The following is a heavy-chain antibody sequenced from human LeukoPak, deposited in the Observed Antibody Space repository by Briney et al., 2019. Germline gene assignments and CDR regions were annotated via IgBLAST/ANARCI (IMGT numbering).Heavy chain of an antibody. CDR3: AHRRYGDYEDYFDY. Sequence: SGPTLVEPTQTLTLTCTFSGFLLSTSGVGVGWIRQPPGKALEWLALIYWDDDKRYSPSLKSRLTITKDTSKNQVVLTMTNMDPVDTATYYCAHRRYGDYEDYFDYWGQGTLVTVSS. CDR2: IYWDDDK. V-gene: IGHV2-5*02. D-gene: IGHD4-17*01. CDR1: GFLLSTSGVG. J-gene: IGHJ4*02.